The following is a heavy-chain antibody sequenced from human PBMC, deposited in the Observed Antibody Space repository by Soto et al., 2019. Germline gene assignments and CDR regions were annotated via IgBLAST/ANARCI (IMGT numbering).Heavy chain of an antibody. D-gene: IGHD3-22*01. V-gene: IGHV3-21*01. Sequence: EVQLVESGGGLVKPGGSLRLSCAASGFTFSSYSMNWVRQAPGKGLEWVSSISSSSSYIYYADSVKGRFPISRDNARNSLYLEMNGLGAEETAVYYCASDYDSSGYFDYWGQGTLVAVSS. CDR3: ASDYDSSGYFDY. CDR2: ISSSSSYI. CDR1: GFTFSSYS. J-gene: IGHJ4*02.